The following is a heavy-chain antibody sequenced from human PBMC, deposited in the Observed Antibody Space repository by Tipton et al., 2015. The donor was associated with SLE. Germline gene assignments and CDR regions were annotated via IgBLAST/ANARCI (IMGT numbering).Heavy chain of an antibody. D-gene: IGHD2-8*01. Sequence: TLSLTCTVSGGSISSGDYCWSWIRQPPGKGLEWIGFIYYSGSTYYNPSLKSRVSISVDTSKNQFSLKLSSVTAADTAVYYCASFPYGYYMDVWGKGTTVTVSS. CDR3: ASFPYGYYMDV. V-gene: IGHV4-30-4*01. J-gene: IGHJ6*03. CDR2: IYYSGST. CDR1: GGSISSGDYC.